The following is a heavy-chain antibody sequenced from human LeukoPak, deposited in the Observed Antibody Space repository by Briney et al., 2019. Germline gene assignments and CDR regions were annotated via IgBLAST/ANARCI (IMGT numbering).Heavy chain of an antibody. CDR2: ISISGGST. CDR1: GFTFSNYG. V-gene: IGHV3-23*01. Sequence: GGSLRLSCAASGFTFSNYGMSWVRQAPGKGLEWVSVISISGGSTYYADSVKGRFTISRDNAKNSLYLQMNSLRAEDTAVYYCARDIEAAGLFLDYWGQGTLVTVSS. J-gene: IGHJ4*02. D-gene: IGHD6-13*01. CDR3: ARDIEAAGLFLDY.